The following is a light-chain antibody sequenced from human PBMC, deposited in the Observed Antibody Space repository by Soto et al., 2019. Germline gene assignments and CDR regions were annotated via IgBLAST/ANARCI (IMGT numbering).Light chain of an antibody. CDR1: QSVSSN. Sequence: EIVLTQSPATLSVSPGERATLACRASQSVSSNLAWYQQKPGQAPRLLIYAASSRATGIPDRFSGSGSGADFTLTISRLEPEDFAAYYCQQYGSSPSTFGHGTKVDIK. V-gene: IGKV3-20*01. CDR3: QQYGSSPST. J-gene: IGKJ3*01. CDR2: AAS.